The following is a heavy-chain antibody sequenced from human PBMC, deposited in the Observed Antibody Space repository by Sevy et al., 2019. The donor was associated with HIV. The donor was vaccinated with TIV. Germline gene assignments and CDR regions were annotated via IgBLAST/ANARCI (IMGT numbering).Heavy chain of an antibody. V-gene: IGHV3-7*01. Sequence: GGFLRLSCAASGFTFSSYWMTWVRQAPGKGLEWVANIKEDGSEKFYVDSVKGRFNISRDNAKNSLYLQMNSLRAEDTAVYYCARPYRTDPFYYSGSGGYYYPSYFDSWGQGTLVTVSS. D-gene: IGHD3-22*01. J-gene: IGHJ4*02. CDR3: ARPYRTDPFYYSGSGGYYYPSYFDS. CDR2: IKEDGSEK. CDR1: GFTFSSYW.